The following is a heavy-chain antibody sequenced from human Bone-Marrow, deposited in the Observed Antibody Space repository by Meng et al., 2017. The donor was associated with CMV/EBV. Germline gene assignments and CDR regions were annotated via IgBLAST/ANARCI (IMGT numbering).Heavy chain of an antibody. V-gene: IGHV4-38-2*02. CDR2: IYYSGST. CDR1: GYSISSGYY. Sequence: SETLSLTCTVSGYSISSGYYWGWIRQPPGKGLEWIGSIYYSGSTYYNPSLKSRVTISVDTSKNQFSLKLSSVTAADTAVYYCATASNYDFWSGYYTHYFDYWGQGTLVTVSS. D-gene: IGHD3-3*01. CDR3: ATASNYDFWSGYYTHYFDY. J-gene: IGHJ4*02.